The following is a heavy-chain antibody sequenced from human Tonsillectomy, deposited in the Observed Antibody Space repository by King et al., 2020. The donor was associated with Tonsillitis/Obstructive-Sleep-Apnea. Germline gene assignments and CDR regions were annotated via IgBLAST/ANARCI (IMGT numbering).Heavy chain of an antibody. J-gene: IGHJ4*02. CDR2: ISGRGGST. V-gene: IGHV3-23*04. CDR3: AKDDGGGWELPY. Sequence: VQLVESGGGLVQPGGSLRLSCAASGFTFSSYAMSWVRQAPGKGLEWVSAISGRGGSTHYADSVKGRFTISRDNSKNTLYLQMNSLRAEDTAVYYCAKDDGGGWELPYWGQGTLVTVSS. D-gene: IGHD1-26*01. CDR1: GFTFSSYA.